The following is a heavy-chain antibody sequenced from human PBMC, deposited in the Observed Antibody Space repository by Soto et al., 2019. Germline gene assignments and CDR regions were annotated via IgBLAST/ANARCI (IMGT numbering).Heavy chain of an antibody. J-gene: IGHJ6*01. CDR3: AKDRRVNYVFWRGDSNYYCYGMDV. Sequence: GRFMRLRCAAFGFTCSDYGMHRVRQATSKGLEWVAVISYDGSNKYYADSVKGRFTISRDNSKNTLYLQMNSLRAEDTAVYYCAKDRRVNYVFWRGDSNYYCYGMDVWGQGTTVTVSS. V-gene: IGHV3-30*18. CDR1: GFTCSDYG. D-gene: IGHD3-3*01. CDR2: ISYDGSNK.